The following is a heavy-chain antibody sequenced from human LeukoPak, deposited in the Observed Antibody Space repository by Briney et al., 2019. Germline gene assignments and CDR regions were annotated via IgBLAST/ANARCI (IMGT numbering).Heavy chain of an antibody. CDR3: ARGRYYGSGSYYSRVNYDY. Sequence: SETLSLTCTVSGGSISSYYWSWIRQPPGKGLEWIGYIYYSGSTNYNPSLKSRVTISVDTSKNQFSLKLSSVTAADTAVYYCARGRYYGSGSYYSRVNYDYWGQGTLVTVSS. D-gene: IGHD3-10*01. V-gene: IGHV4-59*12. CDR2: IYYSGST. J-gene: IGHJ4*02. CDR1: GGSISSYY.